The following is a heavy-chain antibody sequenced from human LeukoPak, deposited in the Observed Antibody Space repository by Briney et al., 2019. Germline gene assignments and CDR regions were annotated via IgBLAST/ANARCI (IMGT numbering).Heavy chain of an antibody. Sequence: GGSLRLSCAASGFTFSDHYMSWIRQAPGKGLEWVSYISSSGNTIYYADSVKGRFTISRDNAKNSLYLQMNSLRAEDRAVYYCASRVGLHYWGQGTLVTVSS. CDR2: ISSSGNTI. CDR3: ASRVGLHY. J-gene: IGHJ4*02. CDR1: GFTFSDHY. D-gene: IGHD1-26*01. V-gene: IGHV3-11*01.